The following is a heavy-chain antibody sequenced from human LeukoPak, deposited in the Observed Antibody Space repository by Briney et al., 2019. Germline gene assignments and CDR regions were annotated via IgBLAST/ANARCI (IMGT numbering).Heavy chain of an antibody. CDR3: AKEEASGYRLPDV. CDR2: ISYDGSNK. D-gene: IGHD5-12*01. Sequence: GGSLRLSCAASGFTFGSYAMHWVRQAPGKGLEWVAVISYDGSNKYYADSVKGRFTISRDNSKNTLYLQMNSLRAEDTAVYYCAKEEASGYRLPDVWGQGTTVTVSS. J-gene: IGHJ6*02. V-gene: IGHV3-30*04. CDR1: GFTFGSYA.